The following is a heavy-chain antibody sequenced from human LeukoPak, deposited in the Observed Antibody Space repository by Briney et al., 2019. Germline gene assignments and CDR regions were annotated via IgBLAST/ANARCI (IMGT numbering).Heavy chain of an antibody. J-gene: IGHJ4*02. Sequence: PSETLPLTCTVSGGSISSGGYYWSWIRQHPGKGLEWIGYIYYSGSTYYNPSLKSRVTISVDTSKNQFSLKLSSVTAADTAVCYCARSLPRRSRGLGRIDYWGQGTLVTVSS. CDR1: GGSISSGGYY. CDR2: IYYSGST. D-gene: IGHD1-14*01. CDR3: ARSLPRRSRGLGRIDY. V-gene: IGHV4-31*03.